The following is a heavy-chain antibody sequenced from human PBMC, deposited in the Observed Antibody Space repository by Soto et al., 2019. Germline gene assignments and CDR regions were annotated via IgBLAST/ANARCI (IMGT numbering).Heavy chain of an antibody. CDR1: EFAFNTYW. J-gene: IGHJ6*02. CDR3: ARDKAYGLDV. V-gene: IGHV3-74*01. Sequence: EVQLVESGGGLVQPGGSLRLSCAASEFAFNTYWMHRVRQVPGKGLEWVSRINGDGITRTYGDSVKGRFTISRDNAEDILYLQMNSLRAEDTDVYYCARDKAYGLDVWGQATTVTVSS. CDR2: INGDGITR.